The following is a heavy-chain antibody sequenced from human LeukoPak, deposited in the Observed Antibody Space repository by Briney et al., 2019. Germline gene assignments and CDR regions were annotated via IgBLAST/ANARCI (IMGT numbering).Heavy chain of an antibody. Sequence: GGSLRLSCAASGFTVSSNYMSWVRQAPGKGLGWVSVIYSGGSTYYADSVKGRFTISRDNSKNTLYLQMNSLRAEDTAVYYCAREKYLRPYSSGPFDYWGQGTLVTVSS. D-gene: IGHD6-19*01. V-gene: IGHV3-53*01. J-gene: IGHJ4*02. CDR3: AREKYLRPYSSGPFDY. CDR2: IYSGGST. CDR1: GFTVSSNY.